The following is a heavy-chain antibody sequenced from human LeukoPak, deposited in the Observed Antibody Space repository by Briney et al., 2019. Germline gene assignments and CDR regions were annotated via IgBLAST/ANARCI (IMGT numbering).Heavy chain of an antibody. Sequence: SVKVSCKASGGTFSSYAISWERQAPGQGLEWMGGIIPIFGTANYAQKFQGRVTITADESTSTAYMELSSLRSEDTAVYYCARVAAVTYYYYYMDVWGKGTTVTVSS. J-gene: IGHJ6*03. CDR3: ARVAAVTYYYYYMDV. CDR2: IIPIFGTA. V-gene: IGHV1-69*13. D-gene: IGHD2-15*01. CDR1: GGTFSSYA.